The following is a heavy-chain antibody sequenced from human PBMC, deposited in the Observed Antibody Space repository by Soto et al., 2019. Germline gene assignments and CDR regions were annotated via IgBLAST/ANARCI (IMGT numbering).Heavy chain of an antibody. CDR3: ARSIDSSGYYFSNC. CDR2: MHYSGTT. CDR1: GGSISSYY. D-gene: IGHD3-22*01. V-gene: IGHV4-59*01. Sequence: SETLSLTCTVSGGSISSYYWSWIRQSPGKGLEWIGYMHYSGTTNYNPSLKSRVTTSVDTSRNQFSLKLSSVTAADTAVYYCARSIDSSGYYFSNCWGQGTLVTVPQ. J-gene: IGHJ4*02.